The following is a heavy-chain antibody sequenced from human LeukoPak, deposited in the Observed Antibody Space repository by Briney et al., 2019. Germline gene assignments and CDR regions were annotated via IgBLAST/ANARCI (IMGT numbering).Heavy chain of an antibody. J-gene: IGHJ4*02. CDR1: VGTLSCYV. D-gene: IGHD3-22*01. CDR3: ARDSSGYYYGLDY. CDR2: IVPIFGTA. V-gene: IGHV1-69*13. Sequence: SVKVSRKASVGTLSCYVISGVRQAPGQGLEWMGGIVPIFGTANYAQKLQGRVRITADESTSTAYMELSSLRSEDTAVYYCARDSSGYYYGLDYWGQGTLVIVSS.